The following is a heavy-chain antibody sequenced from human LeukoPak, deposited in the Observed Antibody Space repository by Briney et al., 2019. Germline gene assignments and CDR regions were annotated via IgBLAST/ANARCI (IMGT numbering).Heavy chain of an antibody. CDR1: GGSISGYY. J-gene: IGHJ4*02. CDR3: ARGHEYFDILTGYKNYFDY. CDR2: IYTSGST. Sequence: SETLSLTCTVSGGSISGYYWSWIRQTAGKGLGWIGHIYTSGSTNYNPSLKSRVTVSVDTSKSQFSLKLTSVTAADTAVYYCARGHEYFDILTGYKNYFDYWGQGTLVTVSS. D-gene: IGHD3-9*01. V-gene: IGHV4-4*07.